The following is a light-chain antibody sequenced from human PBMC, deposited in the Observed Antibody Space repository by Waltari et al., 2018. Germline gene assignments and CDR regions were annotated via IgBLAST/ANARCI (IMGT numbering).Light chain of an antibody. CDR3: QHYVRLPAT. Sequence: EIVLTQSPGTLSLSPGERATLSCRASQSIGSSLAWYQQRPGQAPRLLIYGAFIRATGVADRFSGSGSGTDFSLTISRLEPEDFAVYYCQHYVRLPATFGQGTKVEI. CDR1: QSIGSS. V-gene: IGKV3-20*01. CDR2: GAF. J-gene: IGKJ1*01.